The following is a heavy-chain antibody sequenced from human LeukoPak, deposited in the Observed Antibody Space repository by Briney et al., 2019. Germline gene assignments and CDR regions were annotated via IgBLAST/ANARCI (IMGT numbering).Heavy chain of an antibody. Sequence: SETLSLTCNVSGVSISSYYWSWIWLPAGKGLEWIGRIYSNGITNYNPSLQSRITMSVDTSKKELSLKLSSVTAADTAVYYCAGSPNFYCYYMPVWGKGTTVTVSS. CDR2: IYSNGIT. J-gene: IGHJ6*03. V-gene: IGHV4-4*07. CDR3: AGSPNFYCYYMPV. CDR1: GVSISSYY.